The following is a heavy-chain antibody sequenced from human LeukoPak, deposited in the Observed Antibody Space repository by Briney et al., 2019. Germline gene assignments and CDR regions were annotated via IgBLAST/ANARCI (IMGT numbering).Heavy chain of an antibody. CDR3: AKGEYGSGWPD. CDR2: ISNSGSSK. Sequence: GGSLRLSCAASGFTFSNYAMNWVRPAPGKGLGWVSGISNSGSSKDYADSVKGRFTISRDNSKNTLFLQMNSLRAEDTAIYYCAKGEYGSGWPDWGQGTLVTVSS. D-gene: IGHD6-19*01. CDR1: GFTFSNYA. J-gene: IGHJ4*02. V-gene: IGHV3-23*01.